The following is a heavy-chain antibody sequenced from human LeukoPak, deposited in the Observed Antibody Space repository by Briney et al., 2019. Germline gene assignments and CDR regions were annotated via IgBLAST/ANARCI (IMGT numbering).Heavy chain of an antibody. Sequence: ASVKVSCKASGYDFTSVGITWVRRAPGQGLEWMGWISPYNGNTRYAQKFQGRVSMTTDTSTTTAYMELRGLRFNDTAVYYCARAGPGSGWYFDYWGQGTLVTVSS. V-gene: IGHV1-18*01. CDR3: ARAGPGSGWYFDY. D-gene: IGHD6-19*01. J-gene: IGHJ4*02. CDR2: ISPYNGNT. CDR1: GYDFTSVG.